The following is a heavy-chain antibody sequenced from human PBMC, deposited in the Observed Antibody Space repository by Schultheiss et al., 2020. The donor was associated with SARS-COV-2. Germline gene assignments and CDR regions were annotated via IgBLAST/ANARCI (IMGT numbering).Heavy chain of an antibody. J-gene: IGHJ5*02. CDR2: IYTSGST. Sequence: SETLSLTCTVSGGSISSYYWSWIRQPAGKGLEWIGRIYTSGSTNYNPSLKSRVTISVDTSKNQFSLKLSSVTAADTAVYYCARSIAARPADYNWFDPWGQGTLVTVSS. D-gene: IGHD6-6*01. V-gene: IGHV4-4*07. CDR3: ARSIAARPADYNWFDP. CDR1: GGSISSYY.